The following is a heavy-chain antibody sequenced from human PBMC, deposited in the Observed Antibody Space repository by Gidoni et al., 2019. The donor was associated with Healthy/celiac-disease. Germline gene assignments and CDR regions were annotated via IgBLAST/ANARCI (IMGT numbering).Heavy chain of an antibody. CDR2: ISPSDSYT. D-gene: IGHD2-21*02. Sequence: EVQLVQSGAEVKKPGESLRISCKGSGYSCTSYWASWVRQMPGNGLECMGRISPSDSYTTYSPSCQGHVTISADKSISTAYLQLSSLKASDTAMYYCARHFGVGCGGDCAFMGYFQHWGQGTLVTVSS. CDR3: ARHFGVGCGGDCAFMGYFQH. J-gene: IGHJ1*01. CDR1: GYSCTSYW. V-gene: IGHV5-10-1*03.